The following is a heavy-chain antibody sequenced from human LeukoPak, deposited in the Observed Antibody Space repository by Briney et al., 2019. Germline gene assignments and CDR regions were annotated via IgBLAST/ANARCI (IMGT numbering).Heavy chain of an antibody. Sequence: PGGSLRLSCAASGFTFSNYGMQWVRQAPGMGPEWVSVISHDGTVTHYADSVKGRFTISRDSSTNTLYLQMDSLRTEDTAVYYCAKEGSQYASSWFDYWGQGTLVTVSS. CDR3: AKEGSQYASSWFDY. J-gene: IGHJ4*02. CDR2: ISHDGTVT. CDR1: GFTFSNYG. V-gene: IGHV3-30*18. D-gene: IGHD6-13*01.